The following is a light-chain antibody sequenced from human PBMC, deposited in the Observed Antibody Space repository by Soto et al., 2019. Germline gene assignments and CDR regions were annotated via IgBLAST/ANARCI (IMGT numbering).Light chain of an antibody. V-gene: IGKV3-15*01. CDR3: QQYNDWPT. J-gene: IGKJ1*01. CDR2: GAS. Sequence: EIVMTQSPATLSVSLGERATLSCRASQSVSSNLAWYQLKPGQAPRLLIYGASTRATGIPARFSGSGYGTEFTLTISSLQSEDFAAYYCQQYNDWPTFGQGTKVDIK. CDR1: QSVSSN.